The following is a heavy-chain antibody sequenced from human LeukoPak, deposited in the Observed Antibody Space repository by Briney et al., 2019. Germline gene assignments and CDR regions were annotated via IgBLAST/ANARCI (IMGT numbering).Heavy chain of an antibody. CDR3: ARVNSSSPIVATTDYYYYYYMDV. Sequence: SETLSLTCAVYGGSFSGYYWSWIRQPPGKGLEWIGEINHSGSTNYNPSLKSRVTISVDTSKNQFSLKLSSVTAADTAVYYCARVNSSSPIVATTDYYYYYYMDVWGKGTTVTVSS. V-gene: IGHV4-34*01. D-gene: IGHD5-12*01. CDR1: GGSFSGYY. CDR2: INHSGST. J-gene: IGHJ6*03.